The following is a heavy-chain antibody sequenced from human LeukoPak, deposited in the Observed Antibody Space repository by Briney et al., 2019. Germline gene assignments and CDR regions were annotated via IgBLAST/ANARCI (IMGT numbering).Heavy chain of an antibody. CDR2: IIPIFGTA. V-gene: IGHV1-69*13. Sequence: SVTVSCTASGGTFSSYAISWVRQAPGQGLEWMGGIIPIFGTANYAQKFQGRVTITADESTSTAYMELSSLRSEDTAVYYCARVFHHDYGDYDSLDVWGQGTTVTVSS. CDR3: ARVFHHDYGDYDSLDV. D-gene: IGHD4-17*01. CDR1: GGTFSSYA. J-gene: IGHJ6*02.